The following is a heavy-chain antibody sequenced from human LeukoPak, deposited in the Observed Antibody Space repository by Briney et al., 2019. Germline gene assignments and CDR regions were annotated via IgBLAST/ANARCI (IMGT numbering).Heavy chain of an antibody. CDR2: MESKSDGGST. Sequence: GGSLRLSCAGSGFTFSNAWMSWVRQAPGKGLKWVGRMESKSDGGSTDYAAPVKGRFTISRDDSKNTLFLQINSLKTEDTAVYYCTTLDGDYAPDYWGQGTLVTVSS. CDR1: GFTFSNAW. V-gene: IGHV3-15*04. CDR3: TTLDGDYAPDY. D-gene: IGHD4-17*01. J-gene: IGHJ4*02.